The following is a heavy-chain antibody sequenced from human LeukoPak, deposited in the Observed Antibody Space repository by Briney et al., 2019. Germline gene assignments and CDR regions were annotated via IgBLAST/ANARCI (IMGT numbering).Heavy chain of an antibody. CDR3: ARDAPHCSDISCHNYFDY. CDR2: IFYSGTT. V-gene: IGHV4-59*01. CDR1: GGSISSYY. J-gene: IGHJ4*02. D-gene: IGHD2-2*01. Sequence: SETLSLTCTVSGGSISSYYWSWIRQPPGKGLEWIGYIFYSGTTNYNPSLKSRVSISVDTSKNQFSLKLSSVTAADTAVYYCARDAPHCSDISCHNYFDYWGQGTLVTVSS.